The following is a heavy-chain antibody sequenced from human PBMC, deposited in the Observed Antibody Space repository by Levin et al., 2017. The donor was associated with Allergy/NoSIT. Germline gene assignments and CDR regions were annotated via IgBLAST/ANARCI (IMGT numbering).Heavy chain of an antibody. D-gene: IGHD1-26*01. CDR1: GGSFSGYY. CDR2: INPSGST. J-gene: IGHJ4*02. CDR3: ARGVSSGSFYHY. Sequence: SQTLSLPCPVYGGSFSGYYWGWVRQPPGKGLEWIGEINPSGSTNYNPSLKSRVFVSVDRTKNQFSLKLSSVTAADTGVYYCARGVSSGSFYHYWGQGTLVTVSS. V-gene: IGHV4-34*01.